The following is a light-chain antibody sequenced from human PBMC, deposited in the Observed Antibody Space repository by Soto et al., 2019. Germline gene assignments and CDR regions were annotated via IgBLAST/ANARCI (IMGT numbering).Light chain of an antibody. CDR3: SSYTSSTTPI. V-gene: IGLV2-14*01. CDR2: EVS. J-gene: IGLJ2*01. CDR1: SSDVGGYNY. Sequence: QSALTQPASVSASPGQSIAISCTGTSSDVGGYNYVSWYQQHPGRAPKLIIYEVSNRPSGVSDRFSGSKSGNTASLTISGLQPEDEADYYCSSYTSSTTPIYGGGTKVTVL.